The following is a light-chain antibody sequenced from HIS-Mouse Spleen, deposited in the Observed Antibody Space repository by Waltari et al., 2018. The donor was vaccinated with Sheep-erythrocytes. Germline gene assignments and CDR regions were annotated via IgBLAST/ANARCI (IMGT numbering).Light chain of an antibody. J-gene: IGLJ3*02. CDR1: STAVGGYNY. Sequence: QSALTQPRSVSGSPGPSVTISCTGTSTAVGGYNYVSSYQHHPDKAPNLMIYDVSKRPSGVPDRFSGSKSGNTASLTISGLQAEDEADYYCCSYAGSYTFWVFGGGTRLTVL. V-gene: IGLV2-11*01. CDR2: DVS. CDR3: CSYAGSYTFWV.